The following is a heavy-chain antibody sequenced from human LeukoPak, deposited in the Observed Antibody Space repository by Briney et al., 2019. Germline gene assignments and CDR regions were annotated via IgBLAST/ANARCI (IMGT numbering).Heavy chain of an antibody. D-gene: IGHD3-10*01. CDR2: IWYDGSQK. Sequence: GGSLRLSCAASGFTFSSYGMHWVRQAPGKGLEWVAVIWYDGSQKYYAESVQGRFTVSRDNSKDTLDLQMNSLRAEDTAVYYCATSVGGNTYYYTSGSYTDGFDIWGQGTMVTVSS. J-gene: IGHJ3*02. V-gene: IGHV3-33*08. CDR1: GFTFSSYG. CDR3: ATSVGGNTYYYTSGSYTDGFDI.